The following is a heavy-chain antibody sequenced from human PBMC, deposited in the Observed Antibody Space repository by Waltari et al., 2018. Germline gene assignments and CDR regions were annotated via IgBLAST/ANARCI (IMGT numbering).Heavy chain of an antibody. J-gene: IGHJ3*02. Sequence: QVTLKESGPVLVKPTETLTLTCTVSGFSLSNARMSVSWIRQPQGKALEWLAHIFSNDEKSYSTSLKSRLTISKDTSKSQVVLTMTNMDPVDTATYYCARIPTYYDILTGYTRGAFDIWGQGTMVTVSS. CDR3: ARIPTYYDILTGYTRGAFDI. CDR1: GFSLSNARMS. D-gene: IGHD3-9*01. CDR2: IFSNDEK. V-gene: IGHV2-26*01.